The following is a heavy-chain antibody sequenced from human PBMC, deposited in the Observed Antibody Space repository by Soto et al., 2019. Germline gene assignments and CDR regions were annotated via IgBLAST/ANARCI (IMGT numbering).Heavy chain of an antibody. J-gene: IGHJ4*02. CDR3: ARESKKWPDF. V-gene: IGHV1-69*01. CDR1: GGSFSTYG. D-gene: IGHD5-12*01. Sequence: QLQLVQSGAEVKKPGSSVKVSCKSSGGSFSTYGLSWVRQAPGQGLEWMGGIIPIFASTNYAQKFEGRVTITADESTNTAYMELRSLKSEDTAVYYCARESKKWPDFWGPGTLVTVSS. CDR2: IIPIFAST.